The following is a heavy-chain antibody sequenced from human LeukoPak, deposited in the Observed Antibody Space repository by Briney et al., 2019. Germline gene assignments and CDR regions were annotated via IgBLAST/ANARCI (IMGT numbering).Heavy chain of an antibody. CDR1: GGSVSSGSYY. CDR2: IYYSGST. Sequence: PSKTLSPTCTVSGGSVSSGSYYWSWIRQPPGKGLEWIGYIYYSGSTNYNPSLKSRVTISVDTSKNQFSLKLSSVTAADTAVYYCSGQVSYYYGMDVWGKGTTVTVSS. CDR3: SGQVSYYYGMDV. J-gene: IGHJ6*04. V-gene: IGHV4-61*01.